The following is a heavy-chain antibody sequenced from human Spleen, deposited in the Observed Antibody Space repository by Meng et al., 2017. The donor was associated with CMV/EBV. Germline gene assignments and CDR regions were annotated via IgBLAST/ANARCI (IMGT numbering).Heavy chain of an antibody. J-gene: IGHJ6*02. Sequence: GESLKISCAASGFTFSSYSMNWVRQAPGKGLEWVSSISSSSSYIYYADSVKGRFTISRDNAKNSLYLQMNSLRAEDTAVYYCARDIRVVEDYYYGMDVWGQGTTVTVSS. CDR2: ISSSSSYI. CDR1: GFTFSSYS. V-gene: IGHV3-21*04. CDR3: ARDIRVVEDYYYGMDV. D-gene: IGHD2-15*01.